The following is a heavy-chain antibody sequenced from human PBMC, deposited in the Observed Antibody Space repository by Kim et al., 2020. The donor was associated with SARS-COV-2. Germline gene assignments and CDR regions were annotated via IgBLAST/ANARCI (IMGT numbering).Heavy chain of an antibody. D-gene: IGHD5-12*01. CDR2: IYYSGST. J-gene: IGHJ4*02. V-gene: IGHV4-61*01. Sequence: SETLSLTCTVSGGSVSSGSYYWSWIRQPPGKGLEWIGYIYYSGSTNYNPSLKSRVTISVDTSKNQFSLKLSSVTAADTAVYYCAREGVGYNHEAYYFDYWGQGTLVTVSS. CDR3: AREGVGYNHEAYYFDY. CDR1: GGSVSSGSYY.